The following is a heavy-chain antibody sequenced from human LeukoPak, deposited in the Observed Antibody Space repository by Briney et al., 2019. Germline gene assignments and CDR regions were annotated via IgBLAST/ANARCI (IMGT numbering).Heavy chain of an antibody. CDR2: IYHSGST. CDR3: ASQRITIFGVVRNDAFDI. V-gene: IGHV4-4*02. Sequence: PSETLSLTCAVSGGSISSSNWWSWVRQPPGKGLEWIGEIYHSGSTNYNPSLKSRVTISVDTSKNQFSLKLSSVTAADTAVYYCASQRITIFGVVRNDAFDIWGQGTMVTVSS. CDR1: GGSISSSNW. D-gene: IGHD3-3*01. J-gene: IGHJ3*02.